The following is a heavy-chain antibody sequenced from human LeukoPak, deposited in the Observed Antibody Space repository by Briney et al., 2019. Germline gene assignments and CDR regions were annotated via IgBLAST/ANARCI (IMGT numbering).Heavy chain of an antibody. CDR1: GYTFTSYA. D-gene: IGHD2-15*01. J-gene: IGHJ4*02. CDR2: IIPIFGTA. V-gene: IGHV1-69*13. Sequence: GASVKVSCKASGYTFTSYAISWVRQAPGQGLEWMGGIIPIFGTANYAQKFQGRVTITADESTSTAYMELSSLRSEDTAVYYCARDHELGYCSGGSCYSGSFDYWGQGTLVTVSS. CDR3: ARDHELGYCSGGSCYSGSFDY.